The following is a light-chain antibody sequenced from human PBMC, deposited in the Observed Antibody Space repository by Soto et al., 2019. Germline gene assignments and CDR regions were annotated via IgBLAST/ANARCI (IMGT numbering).Light chain of an antibody. CDR2: DVN. CDR3: TSWTTSTTMI. J-gene: IGLJ2*01. Sequence: QSALTQPASVSGSPGQSITISCTGTSNDIGAYNYVSWYQQHPGKAPKLMIYDVNIRPSGVSNRFSGSKSGNTASLTISGLQAEDEADYYCTSWTTSTTMIFGGGTKVTVL. CDR1: SNDIGAYNY. V-gene: IGLV2-14*03.